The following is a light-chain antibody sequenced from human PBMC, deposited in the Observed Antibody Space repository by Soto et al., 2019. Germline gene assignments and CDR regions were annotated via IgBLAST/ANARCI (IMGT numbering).Light chain of an antibody. Sequence: DIQMTQSPSTLSASVGDRVTITCRASQSISSWLAWHQQKPGKAPKLLISRASRLEDGVPSRLSGSGSGTEFTLTISTLQSYLFATYHCKYNNYHPPTFVGATMV. CDR1: QSISSW. CDR2: RAS. J-gene: IGKJ4*01. V-gene: IGKV1-5*03. CDR3: KYNNYHPPT.